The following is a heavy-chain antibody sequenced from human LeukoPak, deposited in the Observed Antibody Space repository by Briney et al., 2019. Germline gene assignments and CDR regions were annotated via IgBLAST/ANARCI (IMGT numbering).Heavy chain of an antibody. D-gene: IGHD2-15*01. V-gene: IGHV3-15*01. CDR2: IKSKTHGGTT. J-gene: IGHJ4*02. Sequence: PGGSLRLSCEASGFTFNNVWMSWVRQAPGKGLEWVGRIKSKTHGGTTDYAAPVKGRFTILRDDSKNTLYLQINSLKTEDTAVYYCTTDSYCGGGSCYASLDYWGQGTLVTVSS. CDR1: GFTFNNVW. CDR3: TTDSYCGGGSCYASLDY.